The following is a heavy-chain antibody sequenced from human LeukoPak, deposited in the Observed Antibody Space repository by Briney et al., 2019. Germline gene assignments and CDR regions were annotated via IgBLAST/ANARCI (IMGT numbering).Heavy chain of an antibody. CDR1: GYTFTSYG. V-gene: IGHV1-18*01. CDR3: ARDRVVRGVTPLDAFDI. J-gene: IGHJ3*02. Sequence: ASVKVSCKASGYTFTSYGISWVRQAPGQGLEWMGWISAYNGNTNYAQKLQGRVTMTTDTSTSTAYMELRSLRSDDTAVYYCARDRVVRGVTPLDAFDIWGQGTMVTVSS. CDR2: ISAYNGNT. D-gene: IGHD3-10*01.